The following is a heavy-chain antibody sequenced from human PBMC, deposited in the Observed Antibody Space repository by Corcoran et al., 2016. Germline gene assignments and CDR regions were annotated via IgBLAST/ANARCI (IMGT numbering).Heavy chain of an antibody. Sequence: QLQLQESGPGLVKPSETLSLTCTVSGGSISSSSYYWGWIRQPPGKGLEWIGSIYYSGSTYYNPSLKSRVTISVDTSKNQFSLKLSSVTAADTAVYYWARDYRAVADIYGMDVWGQGTTVTVSS. CDR3: ARDYRAVADIYGMDV. CDR1: GGSISSSSYY. D-gene: IGHD6-19*01. CDR2: IYYSGST. J-gene: IGHJ6*02. V-gene: IGHV4-39*07.